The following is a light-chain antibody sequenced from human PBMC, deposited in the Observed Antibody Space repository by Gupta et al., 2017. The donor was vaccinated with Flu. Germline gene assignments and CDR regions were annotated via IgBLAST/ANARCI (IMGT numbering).Light chain of an antibody. CDR1: QYISTY. J-gene: IGKJ2*01. CDR3: QQSFDIART. Sequence: DIQLTQSPSSLSASVGDRVTITCRASQYISTYLNWYHQKLGRAPSLLIYSTSQLHGGVPSRFSGSGSGTNFSLTISRLQREDFATYYCQQSFDIARTFGQGTKLEIK. V-gene: IGKV1-39*01. CDR2: STS.